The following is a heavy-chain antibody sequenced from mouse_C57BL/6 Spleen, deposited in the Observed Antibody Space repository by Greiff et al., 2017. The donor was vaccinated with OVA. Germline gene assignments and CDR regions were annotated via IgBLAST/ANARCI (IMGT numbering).Heavy chain of an antibody. CDR2: INPNNGGT. V-gene: IGHV1-26*01. J-gene: IGHJ4*01. D-gene: IGHD3-2*02. CDR1: GYTFTDYY. CDR3: AGDSSGYAMDY. Sequence: VQLQQSGPELVKPGASVKISCKASGYTFTDYYMNWVKQSHGKSLEWIGDINPNNGGTSYNQKFKGKATLTVDKSSSTAYMELRSLTSEDSAVYYCAGDSSGYAMDYWGQGTSVTVSS.